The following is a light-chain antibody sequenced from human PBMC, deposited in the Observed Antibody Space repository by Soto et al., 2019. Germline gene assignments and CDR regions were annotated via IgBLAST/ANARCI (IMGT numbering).Light chain of an antibody. CDR2: DAS. J-gene: IGKJ2*01. CDR1: QSISSW. Sequence: DIQMTQSPSTLSASVGARVTITCRASQSISSWLAWYQQKPGKAPKLLIYDASSLESGVPSRFSGSGSGTEFTLTISSLQPDDFVTYYCQQYNSYSSYTFGQGTKLEIK. V-gene: IGKV1-5*01. CDR3: QQYNSYSSYT.